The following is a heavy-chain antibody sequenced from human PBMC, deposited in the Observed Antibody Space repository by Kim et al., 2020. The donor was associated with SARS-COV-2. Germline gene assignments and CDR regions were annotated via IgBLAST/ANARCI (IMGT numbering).Heavy chain of an antibody. J-gene: IGHJ4*02. Sequence: SPTLKRRLTITKDTSKNQVVLTMTNMDPVDTATYYCAHRRNWNYGGGFDYWGQGTLVTVSS. V-gene: IGHV2-5*01. CDR3: AHRRNWNYGGGFDY. D-gene: IGHD1-7*01.